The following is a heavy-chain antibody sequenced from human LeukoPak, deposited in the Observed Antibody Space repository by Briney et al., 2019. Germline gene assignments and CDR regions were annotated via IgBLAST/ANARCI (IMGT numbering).Heavy chain of an antibody. Sequence: PGGSLRLSCAASGFTFSSYTMNWVRQAPGKGLEWVSAISSSSSYIYYADSVKGRFTISRHNAKRSLYLQMNSLRAEDTAVYYCARDLMGWDLHYFDYWGQGTLVTVSS. J-gene: IGHJ4*02. CDR3: ARDLMGWDLHYFDY. V-gene: IGHV3-21*01. D-gene: IGHD1-26*01. CDR2: ISSSSSYI. CDR1: GFTFSSYT.